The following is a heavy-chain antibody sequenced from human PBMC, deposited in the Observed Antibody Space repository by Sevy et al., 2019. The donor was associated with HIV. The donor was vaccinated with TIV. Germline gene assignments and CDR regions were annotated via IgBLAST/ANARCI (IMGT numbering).Heavy chain of an antibody. CDR1: GYILTQLS. CDR3: ASSRDYYDNSGPNFDY. Sequence: ASVKVSCKVSGYILTQLSMHWVRQAPGKGLEWMGGFEPEDGETLHSQNFQGRVTLTEDTSTDTAYMELSSLRSEDTAVYYCASSRDYYDNSGPNFDYWGQGTLVTVSS. V-gene: IGHV1-24*01. J-gene: IGHJ4*02. D-gene: IGHD3-22*01. CDR2: FEPEDGET.